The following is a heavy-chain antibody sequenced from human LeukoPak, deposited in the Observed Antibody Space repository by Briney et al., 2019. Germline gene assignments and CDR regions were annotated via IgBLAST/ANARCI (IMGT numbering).Heavy chain of an antibody. CDR3: ARGRITMVRGVSRTYYFDY. D-gene: IGHD3-10*01. V-gene: IGHV4-34*01. CDR1: GGSFSGYY. J-gene: IGHJ4*02. Sequence: SETLSLTCAVYGGSFSGYYWSWLRQPPGKGLEWIGEINHSGSTNYNPSLKSRVTISVDTSKNQFSLKLSSVTAADTAVYYCARGRITMVRGVSRTYYFDYWGQGTLVTVSS. CDR2: INHSGST.